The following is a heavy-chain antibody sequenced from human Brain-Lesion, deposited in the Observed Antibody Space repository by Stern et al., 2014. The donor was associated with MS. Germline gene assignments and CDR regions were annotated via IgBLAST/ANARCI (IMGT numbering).Heavy chain of an antibody. Sequence: QLQLQESGPGLVKPSETLSLTCTVAGGSVSSTSYAWAWIRPPPGKGLEWIGTIYYIGNTYYSPSPKSRLTISLDTSQNQFSLHLRSGTAADTAVYYCAGEEDIRYCSGGSCTGNWFDPWGQGTLVTVSS. D-gene: IGHD2-15*01. CDR3: AGEEDIRYCSGGSCTGNWFDP. J-gene: IGHJ5*02. CDR1: GGSVSSTSYA. V-gene: IGHV4-39*01. CDR2: IYYIGNT.